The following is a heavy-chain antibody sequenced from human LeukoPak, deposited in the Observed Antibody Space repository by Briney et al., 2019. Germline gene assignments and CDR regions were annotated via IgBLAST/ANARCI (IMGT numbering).Heavy chain of an antibody. CDR3: ARATYCTNGVCLDYMDV. CDR1: GGTFSSYA. CDR2: IIPIFGTA. Sequence: SVKVSCKASGGTFSSYAISWVRQAPGQGLEWMGGIIPIFGTANYAQEFQGRVTITTDESTSTAYMELSSLRSEDTAVYYCARATYCTNGVCLDYMDVWGKGTTVTVSS. V-gene: IGHV1-69*05. J-gene: IGHJ6*03. D-gene: IGHD2-8*01.